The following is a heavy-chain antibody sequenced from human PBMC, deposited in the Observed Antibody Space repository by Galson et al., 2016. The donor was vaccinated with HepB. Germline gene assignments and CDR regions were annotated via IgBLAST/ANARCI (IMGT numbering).Heavy chain of an antibody. J-gene: IGHJ4*02. CDR2: IFHTGTT. Sequence: SETLSLTCAVSGGSISSSNWWSWVRQPPGKGLEWIGEIFHTGTTNHNPSLKSRVTISLDKSKNLFSLKLRSVTAADTAVYYCAGGTGWYAYWGQGALVTVSS. V-gene: IGHV4-4*02. CDR3: AGGTGWYAY. D-gene: IGHD6-19*01. CDR1: GGSISSSNW.